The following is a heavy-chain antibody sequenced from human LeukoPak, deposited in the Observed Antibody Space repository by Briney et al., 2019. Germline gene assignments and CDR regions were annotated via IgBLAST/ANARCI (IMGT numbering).Heavy chain of an antibody. CDR2: IYHSGST. Sequence: SETLSLTCAVSGGSISSSNWWSWVRQPPGKGLEWIGEIYHSGSTNYNPSLKSRVTISVDKSKNQFSLKLSSVTAADTAVYYCARGMPRYCSGGSCYPLYYYYYYGMDVWGQGTTVTVSS. J-gene: IGHJ6*02. V-gene: IGHV4-4*02. CDR3: ARGMPRYCSGGSCYPLYYYYYYGMDV. CDR1: GGSISSSNW. D-gene: IGHD2-15*01.